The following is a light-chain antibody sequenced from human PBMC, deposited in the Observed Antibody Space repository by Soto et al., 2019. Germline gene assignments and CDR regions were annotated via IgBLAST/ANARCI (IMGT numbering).Light chain of an antibody. V-gene: IGKV3-15*01. CDR1: QSVTNK. CDR2: DAS. J-gene: IGKJ1*01. CDR3: QQDHYWPWT. Sequence: EVVMTQSPATLAVSPGERVSLSCWASQSVTNKLAWYQQRPGQPPRLLLYDASTRATGVPATFSGSGSGTDFTLTISSLQSEDLGVYYCQQDHYWPWTFGQGTKVDIK.